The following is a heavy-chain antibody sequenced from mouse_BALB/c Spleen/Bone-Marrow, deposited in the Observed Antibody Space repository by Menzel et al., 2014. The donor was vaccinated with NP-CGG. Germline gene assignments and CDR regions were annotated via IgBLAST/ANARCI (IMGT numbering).Heavy chain of an antibody. CDR3: SRGGGFAY. CDR2: FHPYNDDT. J-gene: IGHJ3*01. V-gene: IGHV1-47*01. Sequence: VQLQQSGAELVKPGASVTMSCKAFGYTFTTYPIEWMKQNHGKSLEWIGNFHPYNDDTKYNEKFKGKAKLTVEKSSSPVYLELSRLTSDYSGVYYCSRGGGFAYWGQGTLVTVSA. CDR1: GYTFTTYP.